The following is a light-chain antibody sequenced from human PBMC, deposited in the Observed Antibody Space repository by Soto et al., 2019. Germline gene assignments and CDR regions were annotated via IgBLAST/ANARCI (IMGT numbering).Light chain of an antibody. CDR3: QQYYSFPLT. CDR2: DAS. J-gene: IGKJ1*01. V-gene: IGKV1-5*01. Sequence: DVQITQSSSTLSASVGDRVTISGWARQSVGAWLAWYQQKPGKAPKFLIYDASNLESGVPSRFSGSGSGTDFTLTISCLQSEDFATYYCQQYYSFPLTFGQGTKVDIK. CDR1: QSVGAW.